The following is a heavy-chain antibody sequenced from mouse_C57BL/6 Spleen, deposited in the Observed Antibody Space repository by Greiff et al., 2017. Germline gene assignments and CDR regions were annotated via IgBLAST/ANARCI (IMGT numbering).Heavy chain of an antibody. CDR1: GYAFSSSW. CDR3: ARYDSNSWCAY. CDR2: IYPGDGDT. V-gene: IGHV1-82*01. J-gene: IGHJ3*01. D-gene: IGHD2-5*01. Sequence: QVHVKQSGPELVKPGASVKISCKASGYAFSSSWMNWVKQRPGKGLEWIGRIYPGDGDTNYNGKFKGKATLTADKSSSTAYMQLSSLTSEDSAVYFCARYDSNSWCAYWGQGTLVTVSA.